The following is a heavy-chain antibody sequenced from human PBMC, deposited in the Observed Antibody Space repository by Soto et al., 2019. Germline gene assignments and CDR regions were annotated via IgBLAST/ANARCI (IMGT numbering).Heavy chain of an antibody. D-gene: IGHD3-9*01. V-gene: IGHV4-59*01. Sequence: QVQLQESGPGLVKPSETLSLTCTVSGGSISSYYWSWIRQPPGKGLEWIGYIYYSGSTNYNPSLKGGVTISVDTSKNQFSLRLRAVTAADTAVYDGARDNSVTVYPYYYCGMDVRGQGTTVTVSS. CDR3: ARDNSVTVYPYYYCGMDV. CDR2: IYYSGST. CDR1: GGSISSYY. J-gene: IGHJ6*02.